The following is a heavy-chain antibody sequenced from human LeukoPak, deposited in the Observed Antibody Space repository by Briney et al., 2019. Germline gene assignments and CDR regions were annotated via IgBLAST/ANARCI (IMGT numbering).Heavy chain of an antibody. CDR1: GGSISIYY. V-gene: IGHV4-59*01. Sequence: SETLSLTCIVSGGSISIYYWNWIRQPPGKGLEWIGYIYNSGNTDYNPSLKRRVTISADTSKNQFSLKLTSVTAADTAVYYCARDRELGSWGQGILVTVSS. D-gene: IGHD3-16*01. CDR3: ARDRELGS. J-gene: IGHJ5*02. CDR2: IYNSGNT.